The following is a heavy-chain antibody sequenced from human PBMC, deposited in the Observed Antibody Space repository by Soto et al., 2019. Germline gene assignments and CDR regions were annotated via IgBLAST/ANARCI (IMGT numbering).Heavy chain of an antibody. V-gene: IGHV4-59*01. D-gene: IGHD3-10*01. J-gene: IGHJ4*02. Sequence: SETLSLTCSVSGGSMSEYFWSWIRQSPERGLEWIGYVYYLGSTDYNPSLKSRVTISVDTSKRQFYLRLSSVTAADAAIYYCARDGYDGSGSPYPAYWGPGTQVTVSS. CDR1: GGSMSEYF. CDR3: ARDGYDGSGSPYPAY. CDR2: VYYLGST.